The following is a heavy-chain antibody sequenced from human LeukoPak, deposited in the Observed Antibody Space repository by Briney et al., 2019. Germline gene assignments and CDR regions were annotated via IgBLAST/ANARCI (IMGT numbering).Heavy chain of an antibody. CDR3: ARGRASANFDY. J-gene: IGHJ4*02. Sequence: PSETLSLTCTVSGGSVSSGSYYWSWTRQPPGKRLEWIGYIYYSGHTNYNSSLNSRATISADTSRNQFSLKLTSVTAADTAVYYCARGRASANFDYWGQGILVTVSS. CDR2: IYYSGHT. CDR1: GGSVSSGSYY. V-gene: IGHV4-61*01. D-gene: IGHD5-12*01.